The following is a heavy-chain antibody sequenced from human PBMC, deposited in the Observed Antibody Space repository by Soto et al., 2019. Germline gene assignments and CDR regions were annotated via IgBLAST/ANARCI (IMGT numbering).Heavy chain of an antibody. CDR3: AKKTAPIVVVPAVDY. J-gene: IGHJ4*02. CDR1: GFTFSSYA. V-gene: IGHV3-23*01. Sequence: GGSLRLSCAASGFTFSSYAMSWVRQAPGKGLEWVSAISGSGGSTYYADSVKGQFTISRDNSKNTLYLQMNSLRAEDTAVYYCAKKTAPIVVVPAVDYWGQGTLVTVSS. D-gene: IGHD2-2*01. CDR2: ISGSGGST.